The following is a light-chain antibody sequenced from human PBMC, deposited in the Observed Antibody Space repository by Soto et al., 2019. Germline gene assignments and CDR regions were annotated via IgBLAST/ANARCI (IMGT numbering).Light chain of an antibody. V-gene: IGKV1-33*01. J-gene: IGKJ1*01. CDR3: QQYDNLPPTWT. Sequence: DIQMTQSPSFLSASVGNRVTITCQASQDIATYLNWYQQKPGKAPNLLIYDASNLETGVPSRFSGGGSGTHFTFTISNLQPEDIATYYCQQYDNLPPTWTFGQGTKVQIE. CDR1: QDIATY. CDR2: DAS.